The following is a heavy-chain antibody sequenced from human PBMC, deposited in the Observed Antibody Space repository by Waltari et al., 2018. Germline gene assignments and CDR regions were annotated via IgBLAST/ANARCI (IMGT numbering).Heavy chain of an antibody. Sequence: QVQLVQSGAEVKKPGASVKVSCKASGYTFTSYAMHWVRQAPGHRLEWMGWINAGNGNTKYSQEFQGRVTITRDTSASTAYMELSSLRSEDMAVYYCARGEGAAYDFWSGYYGNWFDPWGQGTLVTVSS. CDR3: ARGEGAAYDFWSGYYGNWFDP. V-gene: IGHV1-3*03. CDR2: INAGNGNT. CDR1: GYTFTSYA. J-gene: IGHJ5*02. D-gene: IGHD3-3*01.